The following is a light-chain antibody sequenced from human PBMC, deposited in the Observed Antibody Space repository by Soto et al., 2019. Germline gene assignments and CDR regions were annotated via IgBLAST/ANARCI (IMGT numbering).Light chain of an antibody. J-gene: IGKJ5*01. Sequence: IQMTQSPSSLSASVGDRVTITFQASQDINKNLIWYQQKPGKAPKLLIYDASDLETGVPSRFSGSGSGTGFTFTISSLQPEDFATYYCQQSESLPLTFAQGTRLEIK. CDR3: QQSESLPLT. CDR2: DAS. CDR1: QDINKN. V-gene: IGKV1-33*01.